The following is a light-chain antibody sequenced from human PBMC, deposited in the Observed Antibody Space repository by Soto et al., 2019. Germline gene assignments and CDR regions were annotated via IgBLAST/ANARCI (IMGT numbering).Light chain of an antibody. V-gene: IGLV2-23*03. Sequence: QSALTQPASVSGSPGQSITISCTGTSSDVRSYNLVSWYQQHPGKAPKVMIYEGSKRPSGVSNRFSGSKSGNTASLTISGLQAEDEADYYCCSYAGSSTFVVFGGGTKLTVL. J-gene: IGLJ2*01. CDR3: CSYAGSSTFVV. CDR2: EGS. CDR1: SSDVRSYNL.